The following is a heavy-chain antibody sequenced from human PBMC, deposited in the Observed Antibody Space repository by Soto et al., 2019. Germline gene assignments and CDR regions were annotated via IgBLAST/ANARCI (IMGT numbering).Heavy chain of an antibody. V-gene: IGHV1-18*01. D-gene: IGHD3-22*01. CDR2: ISTYNGNT. CDR3: ARGPTDYYDSSANYVLDY. CDR1: GYTFITYG. J-gene: IGHJ4*02. Sequence: QVQLVQSGSEVKKPGASVKVSCKASGYTFITYGVSWVRQAPGQGLDWLGWISTYNGNTRYAERLQGRVTMTTDTTTNTAYMELRNLRSDDTAVYYCARGPTDYYDSSANYVLDYWGQGTLVNVSS.